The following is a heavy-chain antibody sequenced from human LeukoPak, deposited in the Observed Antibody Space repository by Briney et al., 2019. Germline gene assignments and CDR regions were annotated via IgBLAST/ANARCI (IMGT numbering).Heavy chain of an antibody. J-gene: IGHJ4*02. Sequence: HPGGSLRLSCAASGFTFSNYAIHWVRQAPGKGLEWVAVISYDGSNKYYADSVKGRVTISRDNSKNTVYLQMNILRPEETAVYYCAKDRVATIKGVYYFDYWGQGTLVTVSS. CDR3: AKDRVATIKGVYYFDY. CDR1: GFTFSNYA. D-gene: IGHD5-12*01. V-gene: IGHV3-30*18. CDR2: ISYDGSNK.